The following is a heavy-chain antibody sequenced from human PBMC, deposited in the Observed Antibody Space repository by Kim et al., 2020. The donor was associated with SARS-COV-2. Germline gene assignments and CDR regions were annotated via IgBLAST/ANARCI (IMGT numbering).Heavy chain of an antibody. CDR1: GFSFSPYW. J-gene: IGHJ3*01. V-gene: IGHV3-7*01. D-gene: IGHD3-10*01. Sequence: GGSLRLSCAGSGFSFSPYWMFWVRQTPGKGLEWVANINQDERKKYYVDSVKDRFTISRDNAKNSLYLQMNSLRAEDTAMYYCTRDLNYYNSGNYYDVFDLRGQGTMVPVSS. CDR3: TRDLNYYNSGNYYDVFDL. CDR2: INQDERKK.